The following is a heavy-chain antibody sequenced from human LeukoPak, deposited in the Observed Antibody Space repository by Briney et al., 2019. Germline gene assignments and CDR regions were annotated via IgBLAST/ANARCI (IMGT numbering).Heavy chain of an antibody. Sequence: GGSLRLSCAASGFTVSSNYMSWVRQAPGKGLEWASVIYSGGSTYYADSVKGRFTISSDNSKNTLYLQMNSLRAEDTAVYYCARVSYYGSGSYYDYWGQGTLVTVSS. J-gene: IGHJ4*02. CDR3: ARVSYYGSGSYYDY. CDR2: IYSGGST. D-gene: IGHD3-10*01. CDR1: GFTVSSNY. V-gene: IGHV3-66*01.